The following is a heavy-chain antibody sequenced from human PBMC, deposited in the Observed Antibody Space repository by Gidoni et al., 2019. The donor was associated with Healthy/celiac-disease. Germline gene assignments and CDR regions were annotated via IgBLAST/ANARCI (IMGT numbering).Heavy chain of an antibody. CDR3: ARPFQQLVQD. D-gene: IGHD6-13*01. J-gene: IGHJ4*02. Sequence: QLQLQESGPGLVTPSETLSLTCTVSGCSISSSSYYWGWIRQPPGKGLEWIGSIYYSGSTYYNQSLKNRVTISVDTAKNQFSLKLSSVTAADTAVYYCARPFQQLVQDWGQGTLVTVSS. V-gene: IGHV4-39*01. CDR2: IYYSGST. CDR1: GCSISSSSYY.